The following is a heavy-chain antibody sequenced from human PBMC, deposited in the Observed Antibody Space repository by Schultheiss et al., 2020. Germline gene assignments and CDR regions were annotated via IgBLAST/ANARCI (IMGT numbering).Heavy chain of an antibody. CDR1: GFTFSSYS. D-gene: IGHD2-21*02. J-gene: IGHJ6*02. Sequence: GGSLRLSCAASGFTFSSYSMNWVRQAPGKGLEWVSLISGSGDITDYADSVKGRFTISRDNSRNTLYLQMNSLRAEDTALYYCAKDGDWGSDYGMDVWGQGTTVTVSS. CDR2: ISGSGDIT. V-gene: IGHV3-23*01. CDR3: AKDGDWGSDYGMDV.